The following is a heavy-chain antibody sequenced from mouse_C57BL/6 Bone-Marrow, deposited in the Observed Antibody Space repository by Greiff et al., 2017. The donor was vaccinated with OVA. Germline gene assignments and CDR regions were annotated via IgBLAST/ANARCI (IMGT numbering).Heavy chain of an antibody. CDR2: ISNGGGST. Sequence: EVMLVESGGGLVQPGGSLKLSCAASGFTFSDYYMYWVRQTPEKRLEWVAYISNGGGSTYYPDTVKGRFTISRDNAKNTLYLQMSRLKSEDKAMYYCARHTGTDYYAMDYWGQGTSVTVSS. CDR3: ARHTGTDYYAMDY. CDR1: GFTFSDYY. D-gene: IGHD4-1*01. V-gene: IGHV5-12*01. J-gene: IGHJ4*01.